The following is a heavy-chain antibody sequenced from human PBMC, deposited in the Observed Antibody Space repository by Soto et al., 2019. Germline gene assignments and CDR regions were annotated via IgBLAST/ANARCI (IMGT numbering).Heavy chain of an antibody. Sequence: VGSLRLPCAASGFTFSSYAMRWGLQAPGKGLEWVSAISGSGGSTYYADSVKGRFTISRDNSKNTLYLQMNSLRAEDTAVYYCAKVLWISGLAHWGQGTLVTVSS. CDR3: AKVLWISGLAH. D-gene: IGHD6-19*01. V-gene: IGHV3-23*01. CDR2: ISGSGGST. J-gene: IGHJ4*02. CDR1: GFTFSSYA.